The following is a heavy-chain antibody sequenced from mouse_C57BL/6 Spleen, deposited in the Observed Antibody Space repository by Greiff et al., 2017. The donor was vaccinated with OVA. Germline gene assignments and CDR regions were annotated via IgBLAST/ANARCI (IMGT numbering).Heavy chain of an antibody. CDR1: GYTFTDYY. V-gene: IGHV1-26*01. Sequence: VQLQQSGPELVKPGASVKISCKASGYTFTDYYMNWVKQSHGKSLEWIGYINPNNGGTSYNQKFKGKATLTVDKSSSTAYMELRSLTSEDSAVYYCARERGTLTGHFDYWGQGTTLTVSS. D-gene: IGHD4-1*01. CDR3: ARERGTLTGHFDY. J-gene: IGHJ2*01. CDR2: INPNNGGT.